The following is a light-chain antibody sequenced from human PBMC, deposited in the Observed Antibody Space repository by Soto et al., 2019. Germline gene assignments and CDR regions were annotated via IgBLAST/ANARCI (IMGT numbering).Light chain of an antibody. V-gene: IGKV3-20*01. Sequence: EMVLRQDLGTLCFSPGEKATLSCRASQIVGSTFLAWYRQEAGQAPRQLMYNPSNSVNGMPDRFSASGSGTDFSTPIIRLQPADVVVYYSAQYSMPPRTFGQGTKVDIK. J-gene: IGKJ1*01. CDR2: NPS. CDR1: QIVGSTF. CDR3: AQYSMPPRT.